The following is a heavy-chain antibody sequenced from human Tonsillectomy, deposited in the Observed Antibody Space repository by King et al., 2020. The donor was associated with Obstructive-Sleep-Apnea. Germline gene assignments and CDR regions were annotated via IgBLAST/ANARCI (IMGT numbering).Heavy chain of an antibody. CDR2: ITYDGITK. J-gene: IGHJ4*02. CDR1: GFTLSSHS. V-gene: IGHV3-30*04. CDR3: ARGGWRGGDCYEA. Sequence: VQLVESGGDVVQPGGSLRLSCAASGFTLSSHSMHWVRQAPGKGLEWVADITYDGITKFYAESVRGRFTISRDDSKNTLYVEMNNLREEDTAIYYCARGGWRGGDCYEAWGQGTQVIVSS. D-gene: IGHD2-21*02.